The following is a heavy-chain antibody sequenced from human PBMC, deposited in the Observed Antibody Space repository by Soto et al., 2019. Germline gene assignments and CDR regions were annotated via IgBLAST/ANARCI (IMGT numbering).Heavy chain of an antibody. CDR3: ARPLDRYSSGWATPDYFDY. CDR1: GGSISSSSYY. J-gene: IGHJ4*02. CDR2: IYYSGST. Sequence: KTSETLSLTCTVSGGSISSSSYYWGWIRQPPGKGLEWIGSIYYSGSTYYNESLKSRVTISVYTSKIHFSLKLSSVTAADTAVYFCARPLDRYSSGWATPDYFDYWGQGTLVTVSS. D-gene: IGHD6-19*01. V-gene: IGHV4-39*01.